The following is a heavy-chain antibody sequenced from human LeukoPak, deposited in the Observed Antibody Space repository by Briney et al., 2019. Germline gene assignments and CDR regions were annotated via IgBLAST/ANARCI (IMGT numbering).Heavy chain of an antibody. Sequence: PSETLSLTCTVSGGSISSYYWSWIRQPPGKGLEWIGYIYCSGSTNYNPSLKSRVTISVDTSKNQFSLKLSSVTAADTAVYYCARHSYDSSGYYPDAFDIWGQGTMVTVSS. CDR2: IYCSGST. CDR1: GGSISSYY. V-gene: IGHV4-59*08. J-gene: IGHJ3*02. D-gene: IGHD3-22*01. CDR3: ARHSYDSSGYYPDAFDI.